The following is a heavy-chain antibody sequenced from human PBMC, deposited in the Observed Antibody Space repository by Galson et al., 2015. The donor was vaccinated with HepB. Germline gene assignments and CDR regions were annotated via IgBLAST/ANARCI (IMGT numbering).Heavy chain of an antibody. CDR3: ASLGYSSSWYRYGMDV. J-gene: IGHJ6*02. V-gene: IGHV3-66*02. Sequence: SLRLSCAASGFTVNSNYMSWVRQAPGKGLEWVSVIYSGSSTYYADSVKGRFTISRDNSKNTLYLQMNSLRAEDTAVYYCASLGYSSSWYRYGMDVWGQGTTVTVSS. CDR1: GFTVNSNY. CDR2: IYSGSST. D-gene: IGHD6-13*01.